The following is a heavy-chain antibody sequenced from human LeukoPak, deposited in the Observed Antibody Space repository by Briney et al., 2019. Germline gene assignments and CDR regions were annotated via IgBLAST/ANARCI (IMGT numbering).Heavy chain of an antibody. Sequence: GASVKVSCKASGGTFSSYAISWVRQAPGQGLEWMGRIIPILGIANCAQKFQGRVTITADKSTSTAYMELSSLRSEDTAVYYCARGRRYSNENYYFDYWGQGTLVTVSS. CDR1: GGTFSSYA. CDR2: IIPILGIA. D-gene: IGHD4-11*01. V-gene: IGHV1-69*04. CDR3: ARGRRYSNENYYFDY. J-gene: IGHJ4*02.